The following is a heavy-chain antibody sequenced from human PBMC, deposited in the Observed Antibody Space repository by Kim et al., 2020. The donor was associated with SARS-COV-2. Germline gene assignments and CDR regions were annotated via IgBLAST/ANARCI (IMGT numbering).Heavy chain of an antibody. D-gene: IGHD1-26*01. J-gene: IGHJ4*02. V-gene: IGHV4-59*09. Sequence: GTNYNPSPKSRVTISVDTSNNQVSLTLSSVTAADTAVYYCARGRWELPYWGQGTLVTVSS. CDR2: GT. CDR3: ARGRWELPY.